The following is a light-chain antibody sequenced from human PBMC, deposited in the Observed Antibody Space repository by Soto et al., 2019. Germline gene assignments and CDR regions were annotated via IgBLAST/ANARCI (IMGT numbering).Light chain of an antibody. CDR1: QSVLHSSNNMNY. CDR2: WAS. Sequence: DIVMTQSPDSLAVSLGERATINCKFSQSVLHSSNNMNYLTWYQHKPGQPPKVLIYWASTRESGVPVRFSGSGSGTDFTLTISSLQAEDVAVYYCQQYHSAPLTFGGGTKVEI. V-gene: IGKV4-1*01. J-gene: IGKJ4*01. CDR3: QQYHSAPLT.